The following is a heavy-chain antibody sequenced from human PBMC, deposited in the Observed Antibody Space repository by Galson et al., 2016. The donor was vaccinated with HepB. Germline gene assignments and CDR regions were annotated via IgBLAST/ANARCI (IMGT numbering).Heavy chain of an antibody. V-gene: IGHV4-39*01. D-gene: IGHD3-10*01. CDR2: FSYSGSA. Sequence: SETLSLTCTVSGGSVTASPYYHAWIRQPPGKGLEWIGTFSYSGSAYYNPSLKSHFTISMGASGNQFSLQLTSVTAADTAVYYCARLFASGRKYDAFDIWGQGTVVTVSS. J-gene: IGHJ3*02. CDR1: GGSVTASPYY. CDR3: ARLFASGRKYDAFDI.